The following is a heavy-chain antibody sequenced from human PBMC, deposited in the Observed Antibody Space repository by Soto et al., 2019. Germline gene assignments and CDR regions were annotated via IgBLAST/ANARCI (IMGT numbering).Heavy chain of an antibody. CDR3: AGITTFGVVNYGLDV. D-gene: IGHD3-3*01. V-gene: IGHV4-31*02. CDR1: GVSVSGGVSY. J-gene: IGHJ6*02. Sequence: QVRLQESGPGLVQPSQTLSLTCTVSGVSVSGGVSYWGWFRQHSGKGLEWMGYIYSTGSTYYNPSLQSRLSISSDTSQNQFSLKLSSVTAADTAVYYCAGITTFGVVNYGLDVWGQGTKVTVSS. CDR2: IYSTGST.